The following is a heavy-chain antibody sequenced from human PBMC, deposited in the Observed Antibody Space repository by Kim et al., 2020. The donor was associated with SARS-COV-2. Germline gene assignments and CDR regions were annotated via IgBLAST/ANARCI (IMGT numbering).Heavy chain of an antibody. CDR3: ARHGSAVWGSYRYSLDY. D-gene: IGHD3-16*02. CDR2: IDPSDSYT. Sequence: GESLKISCKGSGYSFTSYWISWVRQMPGKGLEWMGRIDPSDSYTNYSPSFQGHVTISADKSISTAYLQWSSLKASDTAMYYCARHGSAVWGSYRYSLDYWGQGTLVTVSS. CDR1: GYSFTSYW. J-gene: IGHJ4*02. V-gene: IGHV5-10-1*01.